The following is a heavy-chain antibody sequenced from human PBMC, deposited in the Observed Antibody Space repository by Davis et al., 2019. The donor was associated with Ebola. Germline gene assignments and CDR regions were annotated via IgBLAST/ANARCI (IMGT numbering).Heavy chain of an antibody. J-gene: IGHJ4*02. Sequence: ASVKVSCKASGSTFTSYDINWVRQATGQGLKWMGWMNPNSGNTGYAQKFQGRVTMTRNTSISTAYMELSSLRSEDTAVYYCARGDSSIWYYFDYWGQGTRVTVSS. CDR3: ARGDSSIWYYFDY. CDR2: MNPNSGNT. D-gene: IGHD6-13*01. V-gene: IGHV1-8*01. CDR1: GSTFTSYD.